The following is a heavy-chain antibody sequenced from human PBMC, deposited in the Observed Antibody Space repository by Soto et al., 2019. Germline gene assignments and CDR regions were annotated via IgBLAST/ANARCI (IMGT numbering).Heavy chain of an antibody. D-gene: IGHD3-10*01. CDR3: ARNPAYYGSGSYYYMDV. CDR1: GGSISSSSYY. Sequence: SETLSLTCTVSGGSISSSSYYWGWIRQPPGKGLEWIGSIYYSGSTYYNPSLKSRVTMSVDTSKNQFSLKLSSVTAVDTAVYYCARNPAYYGSGSYYYMDVWGKGTTVTVSS. V-gene: IGHV4-39*07. CDR2: IYYSGST. J-gene: IGHJ6*03.